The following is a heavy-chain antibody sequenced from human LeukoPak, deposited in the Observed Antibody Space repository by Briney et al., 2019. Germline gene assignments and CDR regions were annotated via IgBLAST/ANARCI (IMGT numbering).Heavy chain of an antibody. J-gene: IGHJ3*02. V-gene: IGHV5-51*01. Sequence: LGESLKISCKGSGYSFTSYWIGWVRQMPGKGLEWMGIIYPGDSDTRYSPSFQGQVTISADKSISTAYLQWSSLKASDTAMYYCAGVAAASSSTDAFDIWGQGTMVTVSS. D-gene: IGHD6-13*01. CDR3: AGVAAASSSTDAFDI. CDR2: IYPGDSDT. CDR1: GYSFTSYW.